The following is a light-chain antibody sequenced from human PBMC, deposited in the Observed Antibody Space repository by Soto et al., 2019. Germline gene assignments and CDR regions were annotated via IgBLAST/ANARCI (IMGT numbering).Light chain of an antibody. V-gene: IGKV3-20*01. CDR2: RIS. CDR3: QQEGSSPGNT. CDR1: QSFSRSY. J-gene: IGKJ5*01. Sequence: IGLTGSPGTLSLSPLERAALSFMSRQSFSRSYLAWYQQKPGQTPRLLIYRISKRATYIPDSFKGSGSGTDFTHTISRLEPEEFAVHVSQQEGSSPGNTFGQGTLLEIK.